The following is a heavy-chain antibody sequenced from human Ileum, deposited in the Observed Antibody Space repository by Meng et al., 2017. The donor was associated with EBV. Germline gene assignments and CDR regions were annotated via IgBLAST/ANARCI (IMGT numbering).Heavy chain of an antibody. D-gene: IGHD3/OR15-3a*01. Sequence: VELVGSGGGLVQPAGSLRLSCAASGFTFSTSWMPCLRQAPGKGLVWVSHIDTDGSTTNYAGSVKGRFTISRDNAKNTLSLQMNSLRVEDTAVYYCVRGGLGPWYWGQGTLVTVSS. CDR1: GFTFSTSW. J-gene: IGHJ4*02. CDR3: VRGGLGPWY. CDR2: IDTDGSTT. V-gene: IGHV3-74*01.